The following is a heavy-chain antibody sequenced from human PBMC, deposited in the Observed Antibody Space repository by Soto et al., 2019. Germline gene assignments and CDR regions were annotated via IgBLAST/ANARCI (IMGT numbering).Heavy chain of an antibody. D-gene: IGHD4-4*01. V-gene: IGHV3-30-3*01. Sequence: LRLSCAASGFTFSSYAMHWVRQAPGTGLEWVAVISYEGSNKYYADSVKGRFTISRDNSKNTLYLQMNSLRTEDTAVYYCARVLGGMATVPFDYWGQGALVTVSS. CDR1: GFTFSSYA. CDR2: ISYEGSNK. CDR3: ARVLGGMATVPFDY. J-gene: IGHJ4*02.